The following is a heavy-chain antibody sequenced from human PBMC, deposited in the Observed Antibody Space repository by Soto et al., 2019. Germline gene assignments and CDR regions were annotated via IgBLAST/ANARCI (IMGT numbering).Heavy chain of an antibody. CDR3: ARVLTKVGVLTGEGGFDY. CDR1: GGSITSSY. D-gene: IGHD3-9*01. CDR2: IYYTGNT. V-gene: IGHV4-59*08. J-gene: IGHJ4*02. Sequence: SETLSLTCTVCGGSITSSYWSWIRQPPWKGLELIGYIYYTGNTNYNPSLKRRVTISLDTSRSHFSLKLDSVTVADTAVYYCARVLTKVGVLTGEGGFDYSGQRNQLAVSS.